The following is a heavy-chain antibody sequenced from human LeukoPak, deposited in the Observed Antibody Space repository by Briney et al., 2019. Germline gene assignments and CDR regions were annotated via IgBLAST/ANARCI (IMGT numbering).Heavy chain of an antibody. V-gene: IGHV3-7*04. CDR1: GFPFSSYW. Sequence: GGSLRLSCVASGFPFSSYWMPRVRQAPGKGLEWVANIKQDGSKKSYVDSVKGRFTISRDNAKNSLYLQMNSLRAEDTAIYYCTRVGYIDEGIDYWGQGTLVTVSS. CDR2: IKQDGSKK. J-gene: IGHJ4*02. D-gene: IGHD5-24*01. CDR3: TRVGYIDEGIDY.